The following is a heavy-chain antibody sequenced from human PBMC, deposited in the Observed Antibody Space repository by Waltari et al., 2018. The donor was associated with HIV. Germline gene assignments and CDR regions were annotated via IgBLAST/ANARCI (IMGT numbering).Heavy chain of an antibody. CDR2: ISGSGGST. V-gene: IGHV3-23*01. J-gene: IGHJ4*02. CDR1: GFTFSSYA. Sequence: EVQLLESGGGLVQPGGSLRLSCAASGFTFSSYAMSWVRQAPGKGLEWVSAISGSGGSTYYADSVKGRFTISRDNSKNTLYLQMNSLRAEDTAVYYCAKSGSLFDKNHYDIPEPIGRGSWGQGTLVTVSS. CDR3: AKSGSLFDKNHYDIPEPIGRGS. D-gene: IGHD3-9*01.